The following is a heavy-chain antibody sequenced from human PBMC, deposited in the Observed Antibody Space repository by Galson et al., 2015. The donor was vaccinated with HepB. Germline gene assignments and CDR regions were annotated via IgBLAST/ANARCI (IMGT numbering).Heavy chain of an antibody. V-gene: IGHV1-69*13. J-gene: IGHJ4*02. CDR3: ASPSPYYYDSSGYYLFDY. CDR2: IIPIFGTA. CDR1: GGTFSSYA. Sequence: SVKVSCKASGGTFSSYAISWVRQAPGQGLEWMGGIIPIFGTANYAQKFQGRVTITADESTSTAYMELSSLRSEDTAVYYCASPSPYYYDSSGYYLFDYWGQGTLVTVSS. D-gene: IGHD3-22*01.